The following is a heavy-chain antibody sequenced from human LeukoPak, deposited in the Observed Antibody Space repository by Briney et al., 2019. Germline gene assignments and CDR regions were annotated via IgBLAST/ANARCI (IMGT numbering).Heavy chain of an antibody. D-gene: IGHD2-15*01. V-gene: IGHV1-69*04. Sequence: SVKVSGKASGDTFIPYTFSWVRQAPGQGLEWIGRIIPSLDVANYAQKFQGRVTLSVDRDTATTYMEVTSLRSEDTAIYYCARDHCTPGTCLGGHWGQGTLVTVSS. CDR3: ARDHCTPGTCLGGH. CDR2: IIPSLDVA. CDR1: GDTFIPYT. J-gene: IGHJ4*02.